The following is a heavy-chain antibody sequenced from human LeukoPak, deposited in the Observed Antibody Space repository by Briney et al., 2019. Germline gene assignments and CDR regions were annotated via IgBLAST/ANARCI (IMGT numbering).Heavy chain of an antibody. CDR1: GSRFTNYW. CDR2: IFPGDSDT. D-gene: IGHD3-10*01. Sequence: GESLQISCKGSGSRFTNYWIGWVRQLPGKGLEWMGIIFPGDSDTRYNPSFQGQVTISADKSISTAYLQRSSLKASDTAMSYCTCATPYYYGSGSYYTDCWGQGTLVTVSS. V-gene: IGHV5-51*01. CDR3: TCATPYYYGSGSYYTDC. J-gene: IGHJ4*02.